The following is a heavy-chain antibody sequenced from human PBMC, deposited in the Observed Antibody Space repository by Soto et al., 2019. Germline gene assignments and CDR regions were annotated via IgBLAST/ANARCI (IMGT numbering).Heavy chain of an antibody. D-gene: IGHD6-19*01. Sequence: QVQLVESGGGVVQPVRSLRLSCAASGFNFSSYVMHWVRQAPGKGLEWVAVIWYDGGNKDYADSVKGRFTISRENSKNPLYLQMTSLRAADTAVYYCARDGPWLPRDGLRTSYYFDYWGQGTLVTVSS. CDR2: IWYDGGNK. CDR1: GFNFSSYV. J-gene: IGHJ4*02. CDR3: ARDGPWLPRDGLRTSYYFDY. V-gene: IGHV3-33*01.